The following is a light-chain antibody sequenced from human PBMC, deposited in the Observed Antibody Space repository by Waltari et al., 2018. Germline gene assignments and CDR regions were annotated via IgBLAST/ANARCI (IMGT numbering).Light chain of an antibody. CDR1: TSDVGGFDF. J-gene: IGLJ2*01. V-gene: IGLV2-14*03. Sequence: QSALTQPASVSGSPGQSITISCTGVTSDVGGFDFISWSQQHPGEAPRLILYEVPIRPQGVSNRFSGSKSGTTASLTISGLQAEDEASYYCTSYTAKTLLFGGGTKLTVL. CDR2: EVP. CDR3: TSYTAKTLL.